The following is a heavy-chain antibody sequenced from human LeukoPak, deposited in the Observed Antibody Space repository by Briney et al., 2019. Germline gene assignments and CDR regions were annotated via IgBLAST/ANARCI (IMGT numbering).Heavy chain of an antibody. D-gene: IGHD3-10*01. J-gene: IGHJ5*02. CDR3: ARSPLWFGEHWFDP. V-gene: IGHV3-11*01. CDR2: ISSSGSTI. Sequence: GGSLRLSCAASGFTFSDYYMSWIRQAPGKGLEWVSYISSSGSTIYYADSVKGRFTISRDNAKNSLYLQMNSLRAEDTAVYYCARSPLWFGEHWFDPWGQGTLVTVSS. CDR1: GFTFSDYY.